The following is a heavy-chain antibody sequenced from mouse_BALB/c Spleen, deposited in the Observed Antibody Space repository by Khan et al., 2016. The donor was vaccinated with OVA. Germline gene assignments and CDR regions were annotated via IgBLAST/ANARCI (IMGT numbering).Heavy chain of an antibody. CDR3: AREVFTTVVATPFAY. CDR1: GFTFSNYA. V-gene: IGHV5-9-3*01. J-gene: IGHJ3*01. D-gene: IGHD1-1*01. CDR2: ISSGGSYT. Sequence: EVELVESGGGLVKPGGSLKLSCAASGFTFSNYAMSWVRQTPEKRLEWVATISSGGSYTSYPDSLQGRFTISRATAKNTLYLQMSSLRSEDTDIYYCAREVFTTVVATPFAYWGQGTLVTVSA.